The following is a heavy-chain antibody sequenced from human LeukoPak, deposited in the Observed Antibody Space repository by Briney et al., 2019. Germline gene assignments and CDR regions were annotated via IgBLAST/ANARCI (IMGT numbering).Heavy chain of an antibody. D-gene: IGHD4-17*01. Sequence: SETLSLTCAVSAYSINSGYYWGWIRQPPGKGLEWIGSIYYSGNTYYNPSLKSRVTISVDTSKNQFSLKLSSVTAADTAVYYCARDSTTVDLPYYYYMDVWGKGTTVTVS. CDR1: AYSINSGYY. V-gene: IGHV4-38-2*02. J-gene: IGHJ6*03. CDR2: IYYSGNT. CDR3: ARDSTTVDLPYYYYMDV.